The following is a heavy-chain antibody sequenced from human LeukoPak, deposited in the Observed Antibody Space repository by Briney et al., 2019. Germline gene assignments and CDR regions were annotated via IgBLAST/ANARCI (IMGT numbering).Heavy chain of an antibody. CDR3: ARSGYSSGWYRSPFDY. Sequence: GGSLRLSCAASGFTFNDYGMSWVRQAPGKGLEWVSGIDWSGGRTAYADSVKGRSTISRDNAKNSLSLQVSSLRAEDTALYYCARSGYSSGWYRSPFDYWGQGTLVTVSS. CDR1: GFTFNDYG. V-gene: IGHV3-20*04. CDR2: IDWSGGRT. J-gene: IGHJ4*02. D-gene: IGHD6-19*01.